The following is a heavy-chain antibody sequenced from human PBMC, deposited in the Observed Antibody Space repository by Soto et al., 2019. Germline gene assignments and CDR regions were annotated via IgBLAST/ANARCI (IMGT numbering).Heavy chain of an antibody. Sequence: EVQLLESGGGLVQPGGSLRLSCAASGLTFSHYAMNWVRQAPGKGLEWGPGISGSGDSTYYADSVKGRLTVFRYNSKNTLNLLMNSLRAEEPAVYYCANSYQYGKDVWGEGATVTVSS. CDR3: ANSYQYGKDV. CDR2: ISGSGDST. CDR1: GLTFSHYA. J-gene: IGHJ6*04. V-gene: IGHV3-23*01.